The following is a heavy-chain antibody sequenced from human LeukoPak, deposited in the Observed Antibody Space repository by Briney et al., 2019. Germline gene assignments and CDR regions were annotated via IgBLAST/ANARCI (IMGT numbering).Heavy chain of an antibody. D-gene: IGHD6-13*01. CDR3: ARDWGGSSTWYGFADY. V-gene: IGHV3-66*01. CDR2: IYSGGRT. CDR1: GFTVSSNY. J-gene: IGHJ4*02. Sequence: GGSLRLSCAASGFTVSSNYMSWVRQAPGKGLEWVSVIYSGGRTYYADSVKGRFTISRDNSKNTLYLQMNSLRVEDTAVYYCARDWGGSSTWYGFADYWGQGTLVTVSS.